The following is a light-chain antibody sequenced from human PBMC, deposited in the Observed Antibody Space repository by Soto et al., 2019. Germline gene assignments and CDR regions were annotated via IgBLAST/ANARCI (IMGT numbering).Light chain of an antibody. CDR1: SSDVDGYNY. J-gene: IGLJ2*01. CDR3: SSYTGSSINTVV. Sequence: QSALTQPASVSGSPGQSITISCTGTSSDVDGYNYVSWYQYHPGKAPKLMIYDVNNRPSGVSNRFSGSKSGNTASLTISGLQAEDEADYYCSSYTGSSINTVVFGGGTKLTVL. CDR2: DVN. V-gene: IGLV2-14*01.